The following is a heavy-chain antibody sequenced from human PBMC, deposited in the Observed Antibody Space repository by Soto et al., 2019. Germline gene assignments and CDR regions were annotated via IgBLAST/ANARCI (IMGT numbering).Heavy chain of an antibody. CDR2: IIPIFGIT. CDR3: ARDPRSITGTTSSEDFQH. V-gene: IGHV1-69*01. J-gene: IGHJ1*01. CDR1: GGTFSGYA. Sequence: QAQLMQSGAEVKEPGSSVKVSCKASGGTFSGYAISWVRQAPGQGLEWLGGIIPIFGITNYAQKFQNRVTIAADESSATVYMDLRSLTSEDSAIYYCARDPRSITGTTSSEDFQHWGQGTLVSVS. D-gene: IGHD1-1*01.